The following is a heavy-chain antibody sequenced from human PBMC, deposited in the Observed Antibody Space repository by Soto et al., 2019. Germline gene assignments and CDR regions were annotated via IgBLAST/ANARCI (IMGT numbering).Heavy chain of an antibody. CDR2: IISSSSTI. D-gene: IGHD1-26*01. CDR3: AREGGGGGSYSGDFNY. Sequence: EVQLVESGGGLVQPGGSLRLSCAASGFTFSSYSMNWVRQAPGKGLEWVSYIISSSSTIYYADSVKGRFTISRDNAKNSLQPQVDCRRAGGTAVYYCAREGGGGGSYSGDFNYGGQGTLVTVSS. J-gene: IGHJ4*02. CDR1: GFTFSSYS. V-gene: IGHV3-48*01.